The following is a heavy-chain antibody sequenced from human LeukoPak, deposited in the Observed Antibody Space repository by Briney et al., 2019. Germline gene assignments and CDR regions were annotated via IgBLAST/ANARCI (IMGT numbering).Heavy chain of an antibody. V-gene: IGHV4-59*08. J-gene: IGHJ3*02. CDR1: GGSISSYY. CDR2: IYNSGST. D-gene: IGHD3-9*01. Sequence: SEALSLTCTVSGGSISSYYWSWIRQPPGKGLEWIGYIYNSGSTNYNPSLKSRVTISVDTSKNQFSLKLSSVTAADTAFYYCARHGPSYDIYAFHIWGQGTMVTVSS. CDR3: ARHGPSYDIYAFHI.